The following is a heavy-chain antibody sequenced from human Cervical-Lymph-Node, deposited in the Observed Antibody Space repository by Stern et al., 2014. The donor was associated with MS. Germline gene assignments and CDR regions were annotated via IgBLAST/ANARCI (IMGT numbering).Heavy chain of an antibody. CDR2: TSSSSSYI. J-gene: IGHJ4*02. Sequence: VQLVQSGGGLVKPGGSLRLSCAASGFTFSSYSMNWVRQAPGKGLEWVSSTSSSSSYIYYADSVKGRFTISRDNAKNSLYLQMNSLRAEDTAVYYCARDGSIAVAGTGIDYWGQGTLVTVSS. D-gene: IGHD6-19*01. CDR1: GFTFSSYS. V-gene: IGHV3-21*01. CDR3: ARDGSIAVAGTGIDY.